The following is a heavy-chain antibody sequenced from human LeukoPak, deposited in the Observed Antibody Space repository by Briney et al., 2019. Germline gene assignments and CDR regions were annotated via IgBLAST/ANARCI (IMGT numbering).Heavy chain of an antibody. CDR1: GGSFSGYY. CDR3: ARGGVDHYGSGTYYLMYYFDH. D-gene: IGHD3-10*01. CDR2: INHSGST. V-gene: IGHV4-34*01. Sequence: SETLSLTCAVYGGSFSGYYWSWIRQPPGKGLEWIGEINHSGSTNYNPSLKSRVTISVDTSKNQFSLKLSSVTAADTAVYFCARGGVDHYGSGTYYLMYYFDHWGQGALVTVSS. J-gene: IGHJ4*02.